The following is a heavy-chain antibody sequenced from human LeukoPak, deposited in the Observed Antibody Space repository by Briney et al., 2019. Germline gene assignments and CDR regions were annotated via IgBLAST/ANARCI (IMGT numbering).Heavy chain of an antibody. Sequence: PGGSLRLSCAASGFSFSSYWMSWVRQAPGKGLEWVANIKEDGSEEYYVDSVKGRLTISRDNAKNSLYLPMNSLRGEDTAVYYCARGGSWTGSFTDFDYWGQGTLVTVSS. J-gene: IGHJ4*02. V-gene: IGHV3-7*03. CDR1: GFSFSSYW. CDR2: IKEDGSEE. CDR3: ARGGSWTGSFTDFDY. D-gene: IGHD3/OR15-3a*01.